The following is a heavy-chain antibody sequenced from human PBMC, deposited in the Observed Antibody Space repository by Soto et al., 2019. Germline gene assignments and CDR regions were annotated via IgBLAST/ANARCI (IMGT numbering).Heavy chain of an antibody. V-gene: IGHV3-33*01. CDR2: IWYDGSNK. Sequence: GGSLRLSCAASGFTFSSYGMHWVRQAPGKGLEWVAVIWYDGSNKYYADSVKGRFTISRDNSKNTLYLQMNSLRAEDTAVYYCARGGPGIAAAAIGGYWGQGTLVTVSS. CDR1: GFTFSSYG. D-gene: IGHD6-13*01. J-gene: IGHJ4*02. CDR3: ARGGPGIAAAAIGGY.